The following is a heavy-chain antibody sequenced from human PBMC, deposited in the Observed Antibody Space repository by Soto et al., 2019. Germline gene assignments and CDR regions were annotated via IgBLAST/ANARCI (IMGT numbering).Heavy chain of an antibody. V-gene: IGHV4-39*02. CDR3: ARYNSVGDCFDH. CDR2: IYYSGST. Sequence: PSETLSLTCTVSGGSISSSSYYWGWIRQPPGKGLEWIGSIYYSGSTYYNPSLKSRVTISVDTSKNHFSLKLSSATAADTAVYYCARYNSVGDCFDHWGQGILFTVS. CDR1: GGSISSSSYY. J-gene: IGHJ4*02. D-gene: IGHD2-21*01.